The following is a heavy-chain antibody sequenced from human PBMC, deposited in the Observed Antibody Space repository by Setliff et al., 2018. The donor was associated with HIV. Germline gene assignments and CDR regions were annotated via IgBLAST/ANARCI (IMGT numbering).Heavy chain of an antibody. J-gene: IGHJ4*02. V-gene: IGHV1-18*01. D-gene: IGHD3-3*01. CDR1: GYTFTSYG. CDR2: ISAYNGNT. CDR3: AREVGITVFGVVGYFDY. Sequence: ASVKVSCKASGYTFTSYGISWVRQAPGQGLEWMGWISAYNGNTNYAQKFQDRLTMTTDTSTTTAYMELRRLKSDDTGVYFCAREVGITVFGVVGYFDYWGQGTLVTVSS.